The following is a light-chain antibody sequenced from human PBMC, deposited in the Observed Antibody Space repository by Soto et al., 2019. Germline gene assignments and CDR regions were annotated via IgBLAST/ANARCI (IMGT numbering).Light chain of an antibody. Sequence: EIGRCPITMSTSVGDRVTITCRASQSVSIWLAWYQQRAGAAPKVLIYAASTLQDGIPSRFSGSGSGTDFTLTIRGLPAEDFATYYWQQGYRTIPSGQRTRLAIK. CDR2: AAS. CDR1: QSVSIW. V-gene: IGKV1-39*01. CDR3: QQGYRTIP. J-gene: IGKJ5*01.